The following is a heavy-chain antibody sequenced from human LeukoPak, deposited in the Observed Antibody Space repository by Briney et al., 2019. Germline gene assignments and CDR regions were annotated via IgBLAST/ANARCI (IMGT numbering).Heavy chain of an antibody. D-gene: IGHD3-22*01. J-gene: IGHJ4*02. CDR1: GFSLSNYG. V-gene: IGHV3-30*03. CDR3: ARGGSYYYDSSGYYTVDY. CDR2: ISYDGSNK. Sequence: GRSLRFSCEASGFSLSNYGIHWVRQTPGKGLEWVAVISYDGSNKYYADSVKGRFTISRDNSKNTLYLQMNSLRAEDTAVYYCARGGSYYYDSSGYYTVDYWGQGTLVTVSS.